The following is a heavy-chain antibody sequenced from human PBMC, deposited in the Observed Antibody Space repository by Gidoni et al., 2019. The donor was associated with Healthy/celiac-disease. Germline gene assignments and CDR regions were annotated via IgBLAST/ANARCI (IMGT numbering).Heavy chain of an antibody. CDR1: GGSISSSSYY. CDR2: MYYSGST. Sequence: QLQLQESGPGLVKPSETLSLTCTVPGGSISSSSYYWGWIRQPPGKGLEWIGSMYYSGSTYYNPSLKSRVTISVDTSKNQFSLKLSSVTAADTAVYYCASQRGYRPPYYYGMDVWGQGTTVTVSS. CDR3: ASQRGYRPPYYYGMDV. V-gene: IGHV4-39*01. D-gene: IGHD5-18*01. J-gene: IGHJ6*02.